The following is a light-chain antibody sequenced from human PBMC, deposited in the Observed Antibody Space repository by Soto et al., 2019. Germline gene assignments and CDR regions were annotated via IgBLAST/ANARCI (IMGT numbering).Light chain of an antibody. CDR3: QQRYGWPPIT. CDR2: DAS. V-gene: IGKV3-11*01. J-gene: IGKJ5*01. CDR1: QSVHNY. Sequence: EIVLTQSPATLHLSTGDRATLSCRARQSVHNYLAWFQQQPGQAPRLLIYDASNRATGIPARFSGSGSGTDFALTISSLEPEDFAVYYCQQRYGWPPITFGQVSRLDIK.